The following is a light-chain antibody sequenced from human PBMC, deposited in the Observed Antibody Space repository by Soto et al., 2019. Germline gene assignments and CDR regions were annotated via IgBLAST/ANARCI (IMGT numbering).Light chain of an antibody. J-gene: IGKJ1*01. V-gene: IGKV1-5*01. CDR3: QHYNSYSEA. CDR1: QSISRS. Sequence: DIQMTQSPSSLSASVGDRVTITCRATQSISRSLNWYQQKPGKAPELLIYAASSLQSGVPSRFSGSGSGTEFTLTISSLQPDDFATYYCQHYNSYSEAFGQGTKVDI. CDR2: AAS.